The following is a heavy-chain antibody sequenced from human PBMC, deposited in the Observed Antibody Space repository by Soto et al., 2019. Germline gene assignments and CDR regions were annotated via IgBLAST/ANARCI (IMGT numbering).Heavy chain of an antibody. Sequence: ASVKVSCKASGYTFTSYGISWVRQAPGQGLEWMGWIGAYNGNTNYAQKLQGRVTMTTDTSTSTAYMELRSLRSDDTAVYYCARVLYCGGDCYTYYYYGMDVWGQGTTVTVSS. CDR3: ARVLYCGGDCYTYYYYGMDV. CDR2: IGAYNGNT. J-gene: IGHJ6*02. CDR1: GYTFTSYG. V-gene: IGHV1-18*01. D-gene: IGHD2-21*02.